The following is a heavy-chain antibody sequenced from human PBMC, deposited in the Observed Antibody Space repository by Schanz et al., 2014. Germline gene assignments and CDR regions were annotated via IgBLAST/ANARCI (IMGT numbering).Heavy chain of an antibody. CDR2: TSHDGSFT. Sequence: EVQLVESGGGLVQPGGSLRLSCAASGFTFSDSWMHWVRQAPGKGLVWVSRTSHDGSFTTFADSVQGRFTISRDNAKNSLYLQMNSLRHDDTAFYYCARAPGANASPYYFDYWGQGSLVTVSS. CDR1: GFTFSDSW. CDR3: ARAPGANASPYYFDY. J-gene: IGHJ4*02. D-gene: IGHD2-8*01. V-gene: IGHV3-74*01.